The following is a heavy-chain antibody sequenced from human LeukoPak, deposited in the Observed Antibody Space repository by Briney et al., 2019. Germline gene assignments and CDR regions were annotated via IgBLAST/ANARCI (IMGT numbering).Heavy chain of an antibody. CDR3: ATLGALDSGSSDY. CDR1: GFTVSSNY. Sequence: GGSLRLSCAASGFTVSSNYMSWVRQAPWKGVEWVSVIYSGGSTYYADSVQGRFTISRDNYKNTLYLQMNSLRAEDTAVYYCATLGALDSGSSDYWGQGTLVTVSS. J-gene: IGHJ4*02. V-gene: IGHV3-53*01. CDR2: IYSGGST. D-gene: IGHD3-10*01.